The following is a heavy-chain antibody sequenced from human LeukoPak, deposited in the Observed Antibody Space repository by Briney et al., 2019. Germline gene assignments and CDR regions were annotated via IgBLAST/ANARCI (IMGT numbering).Heavy chain of an antibody. CDR2: ISDKGGST. V-gene: IGHV3-23*01. Sequence: PARSLRLSCAASGFTFSIYAMSWVRQAPGKGLDWVSTISDKGGSTNYADSVKGRFTVSRDSSKNTLYLQMNSLRAEDTAVYYCARARVGVTRYNPLDIWGQGTMVTVSS. J-gene: IGHJ3*02. CDR1: GFTFSIYA. CDR3: ARARVGVTRYNPLDI. D-gene: IGHD1-1*01.